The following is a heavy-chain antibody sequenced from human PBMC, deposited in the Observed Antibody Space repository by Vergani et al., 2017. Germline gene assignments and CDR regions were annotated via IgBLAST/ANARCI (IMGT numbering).Heavy chain of an antibody. J-gene: IGHJ4*02. D-gene: IGHD1-7*01. Sequence: EVQLVESGGGLVQPGGSLRLSCAASGFTVSSNYMSWVRQAPGKGLEWVSVIYSGGSTYYADSVEGRFTISSDNSKNTLYLQMNSLRAEDTAVYYCARVPNWNYRYFDYWGQGTLVTVSS. CDR1: GFTVSSNY. V-gene: IGHV3-66*01. CDR3: ARVPNWNYRYFDY. CDR2: IYSGGST.